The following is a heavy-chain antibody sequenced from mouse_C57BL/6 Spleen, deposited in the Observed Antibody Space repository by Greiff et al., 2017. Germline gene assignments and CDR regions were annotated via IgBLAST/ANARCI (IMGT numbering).Heavy chain of an antibody. CDR3: ARDYDYDAY. D-gene: IGHD2-4*01. J-gene: IGHJ2*01. Sequence: QVQLQQPGAELVMPGASVKLSCKASGYTFTSYWMHWVKQRPGQGLEWIGEIDPSDSYTNYNQKFKGKSTLTVDKSSSTAYMQLSSLTSEDSAVYYCARDYDYDAYWGQGTTLTVSS. CDR1: GYTFTSYW. V-gene: IGHV1-69*01. CDR2: IDPSDSYT.